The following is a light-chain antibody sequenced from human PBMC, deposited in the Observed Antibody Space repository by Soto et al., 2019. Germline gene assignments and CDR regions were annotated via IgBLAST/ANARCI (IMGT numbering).Light chain of an antibody. CDR3: QQYGSSGT. CDR1: QSVSSTY. J-gene: IGKJ1*01. CDR2: EAS. Sequence: EIVLTQSPGTLSLSPGERATLSCRASQSVSSTYLAWYQQKPGQTPKLLIYEASTRATGIPARFSGSGSGTDFTLTISRLEPEDFAVYYCQQYGSSGTFGQGTKVDIK. V-gene: IGKV3-20*01.